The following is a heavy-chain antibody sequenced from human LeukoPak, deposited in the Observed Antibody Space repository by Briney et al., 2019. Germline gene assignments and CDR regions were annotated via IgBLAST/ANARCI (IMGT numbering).Heavy chain of an antibody. J-gene: IGHJ4*02. V-gene: IGHV3-73*01. CDR1: GFTFSGSA. CDR3: TRLYCSSTSCPPY. Sequence: GRSLRLSCAASGFTFSGSAMHWVRQASGKGLGWVGRIRSKANSYATAYAASVKRRFTVSRDDSKNTAYLQMNSLKTEDTAVYYCTRLYCSSTSCPPYWGQGTLVTVSS. CDR2: IRSKANSYAT. D-gene: IGHD2-2*01.